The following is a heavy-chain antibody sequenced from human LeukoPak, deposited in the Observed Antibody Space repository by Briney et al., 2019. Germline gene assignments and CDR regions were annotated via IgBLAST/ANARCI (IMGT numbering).Heavy chain of an antibody. D-gene: IGHD5-24*01. CDR1: DYNFELLG. CDR3: STTLGGNNVDRATGFDL. Sequence: ASVSLSCKPSDYNFELLGISWVRQSPRQRLEWMRWISAYKGNTNYAQTYQGRVTMTTYTSTSPTYMYLRSLTAYDTTLHHCSTTLGGNNVDRATGFDLWGRGTLVTVSS. V-gene: IGHV1-18*01. J-gene: IGHJ2*01. CDR2: ISAYKGNT.